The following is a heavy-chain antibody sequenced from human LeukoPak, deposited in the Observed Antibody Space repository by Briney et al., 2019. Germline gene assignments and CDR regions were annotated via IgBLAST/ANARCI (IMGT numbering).Heavy chain of an antibody. CDR1: GLTFTSYS. J-gene: IGHJ4*02. Sequence: GGSLRLSCAASGLTFTSYSMNWVRQAPGKGLEWGSSISSSGNYIYYADSVKGRFTISRDNARNSLYLQMNSLRAEDTAVYYCARGGRGTIMIVVAALDYWGQGTLVTVSS. CDR2: ISSSGNYI. CDR3: ARGGRGTIMIVVAALDY. V-gene: IGHV3-21*01. D-gene: IGHD3-22*01.